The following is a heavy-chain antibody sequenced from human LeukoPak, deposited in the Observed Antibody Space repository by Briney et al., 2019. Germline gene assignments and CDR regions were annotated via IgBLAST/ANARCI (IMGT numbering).Heavy chain of an antibody. J-gene: IGHJ4*02. CDR2: IYYSGST. V-gene: IGHV4-59*08. CDR1: GGSISSYY. D-gene: IGHD6-13*01. Sequence: SETLSLTCTVSGGSISSYYWSWIRQPPGKGLEWIGYIYYSGSTNYNPSLKSRVTISVDTSKNQFSLKLSSVTAADTAVYYCARHLISSSWSPFDYWGQGTLVTVSS. CDR3: ARHLISSSWSPFDY.